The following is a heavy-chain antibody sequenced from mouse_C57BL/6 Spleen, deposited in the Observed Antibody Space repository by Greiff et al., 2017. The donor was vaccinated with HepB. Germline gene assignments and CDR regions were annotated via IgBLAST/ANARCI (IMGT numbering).Heavy chain of an antibody. CDR1: GYTFTSYW. Sequence: VQLQQPGAELVRPGSSVKLSCKASGYTFTSYWMHWVKQRPIQGLEWIGNIDPSDSETHYNQKFKDKATLTVDKPSSTAYMQLSSLTSEDYAVYYCARRNYYWYFDVWGTGTTVTVSS. J-gene: IGHJ1*03. V-gene: IGHV1-52*01. CDR3: ARRNYYWYFDV. CDR2: IDPSDSET. D-gene: IGHD2-1*01.